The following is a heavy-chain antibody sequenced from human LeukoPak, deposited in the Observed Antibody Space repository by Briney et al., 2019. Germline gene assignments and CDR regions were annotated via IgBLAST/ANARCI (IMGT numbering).Heavy chain of an antibody. CDR2: IWYDGSNK. D-gene: IGHD6-13*01. CDR1: GFXFSSYG. V-gene: IGHV3-33*01. Sequence: GGSLRLSCAASGFXFSSYGIHWVRQAPGKGLEWVAVIWYDGSNKYYADSVKGRFTISRDNSKNTLYLQMNSLRAEDTAVYYCTRAVAAADFSPGFWGQGTLVTVSS. CDR3: TRAVAAADFSPGF. J-gene: IGHJ4*02.